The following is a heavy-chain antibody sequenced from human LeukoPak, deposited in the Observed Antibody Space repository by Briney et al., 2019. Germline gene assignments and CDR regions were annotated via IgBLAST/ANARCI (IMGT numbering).Heavy chain of an antibody. D-gene: IGHD3-3*01. CDR3: ARDYDFWSGYYTPDY. CDR1: GFTFSSYA. Sequence: GRSLGLSCAASGFTFSSYAMHWVRQAPGKGLEWVAVISYDGSNKYYADSVKGRFTISRDNSKNTLYLQMNSLRAEDTAVYYCARDYDFWSGYYTPDYWGQGTLVTVSS. V-gene: IGHV3-30-3*01. CDR2: ISYDGSNK. J-gene: IGHJ4*02.